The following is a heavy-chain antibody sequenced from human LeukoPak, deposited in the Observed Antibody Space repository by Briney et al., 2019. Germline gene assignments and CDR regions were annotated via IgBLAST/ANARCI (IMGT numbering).Heavy chain of an antibody. J-gene: IGHJ4*02. D-gene: IGHD6-19*01. CDR3: ARAVAGRLDY. Sequence: SQTLSLTCAIPGDSVSSNNAGWIWIRQSPSRGLEWLGRTCYRSKWYNDYAVSVKSRITISPDTSKNQCSLQLNSVTPEDTAVYYCARAVAGRLDYWGQGTLVTVSS. V-gene: IGHV6-1*01. CDR2: TCYRSKWYN. CDR1: GDSVSSNNAG.